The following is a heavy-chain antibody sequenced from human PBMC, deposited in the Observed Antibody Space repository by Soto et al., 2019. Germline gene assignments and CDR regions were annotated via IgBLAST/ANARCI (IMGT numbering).Heavy chain of an antibody. CDR3: ARVSKYYYDSSGYYYAPYGMDV. J-gene: IGHJ6*02. CDR1: GGTFSSYA. CDR2: IIPIFGTA. V-gene: IGHV1-69*13. Sequence: GASVKVSCKASGGTFSSYAISWVRQAPGQGLEWMGGIIPIFGTANCAQKFQGRVTITADESTSTAYMELSSLRSEDTAVYYCARVSKYYYDSSGYYYAPYGMDVWGQGTTVTVSS. D-gene: IGHD3-22*01.